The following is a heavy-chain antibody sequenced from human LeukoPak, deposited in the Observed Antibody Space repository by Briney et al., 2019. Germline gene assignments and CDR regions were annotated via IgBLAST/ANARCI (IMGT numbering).Heavy chain of an antibody. D-gene: IGHD6-13*01. CDR1: GFTFSSYS. CDR2: ISSSSSYI. CDR3: ARARSSSGGY. Sequence: GGSLRLSCAASGFTFSSYSMNWVRQAPGKGLEWVSSISSSSSYIYYADSVKGRFAISRDNTKNSLYLQMDSLRAEDTAAYYCARARSSSGGYWGQGTLVTVSS. V-gene: IGHV3-21*01. J-gene: IGHJ4*02.